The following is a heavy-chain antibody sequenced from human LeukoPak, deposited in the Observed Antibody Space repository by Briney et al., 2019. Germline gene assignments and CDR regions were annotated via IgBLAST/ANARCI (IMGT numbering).Heavy chain of an antibody. Sequence: PGGSLRLSCAASGFTFSSYAMHWVRQAPGKGLEWVAVISYDGSNKYYADSVKGRFTISRDNSKNTLYLQMNSLRAEDTAVYYCASEPIAVAGPFDYWGQGTLVTVSS. CDR1: GFTFSSYA. V-gene: IGHV3-30*04. J-gene: IGHJ4*02. CDR3: ASEPIAVAGPFDY. D-gene: IGHD6-19*01. CDR2: ISYDGSNK.